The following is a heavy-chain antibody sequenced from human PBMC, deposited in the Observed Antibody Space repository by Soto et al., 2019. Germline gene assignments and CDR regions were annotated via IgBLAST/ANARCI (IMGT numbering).Heavy chain of an antibody. CDR3: ATFRTVTGPGWGRASEY. D-gene: IGHD6-19*01. CDR1: GSNFNNYA. J-gene: IGHJ4*02. Sequence: PGGSLRLSCATSGSNFNNYAMSWVRQAPGERLEWVSFISSSGGTTYYADSVKGRFTISRDNSRNTVFLQMNTLGAEDTAIYYCATFRTVTGPGWGRASEYWGQGTRVTVSS. CDR2: ISSSGGTT. V-gene: IGHV3-23*01.